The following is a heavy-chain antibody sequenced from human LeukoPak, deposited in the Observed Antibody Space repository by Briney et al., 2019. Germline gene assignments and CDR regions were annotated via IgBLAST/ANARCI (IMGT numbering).Heavy chain of an antibody. CDR1: GYTFTSYD. D-gene: IGHD3-22*01. CDR3: ARGYYYYDSSGYYYVFDY. Sequence: ASVKVSCKASGYTFTSYDINWVRQATGQGLEWMGWMNPNSGNTGYAQKFQGRGTMTRNTSISTAYMELSSLRSEDTAVYYCARGYYYYDSSGYYYVFDYWGQGTLVTVSS. V-gene: IGHV1-8*01. J-gene: IGHJ4*02. CDR2: MNPNSGNT.